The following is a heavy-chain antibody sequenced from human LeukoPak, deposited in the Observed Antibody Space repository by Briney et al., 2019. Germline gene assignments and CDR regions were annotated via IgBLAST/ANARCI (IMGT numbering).Heavy chain of an antibody. CDR2: ISYDGTSK. CDR3: ARDLSGGGLDY. D-gene: IGHD3-16*01. CDR1: GFVFSHYA. Sequence: GGSLRLSCAASGFVFSHYAIYLVRQAPGKGLEWVALISYDGTSKHYADSVKGRFTISRDNSKNTLYLQVDSLRVEDTAVYYCARDLSGGGLDYWGQGTLVTVSS. J-gene: IGHJ4*02. V-gene: IGHV3-30-3*01.